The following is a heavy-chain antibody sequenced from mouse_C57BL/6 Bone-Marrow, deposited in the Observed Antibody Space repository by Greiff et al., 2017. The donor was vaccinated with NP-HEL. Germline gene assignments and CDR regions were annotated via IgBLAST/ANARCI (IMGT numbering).Heavy chain of an antibody. V-gene: IGHV1-74*01. CDR1: GYTFTSYW. CDR2: IHPSDSDT. D-gene: IGHD1-1*01. CDR3: AIGVLRYYFDY. Sequence: QVQLQQPGAELVKPGASVKVSCKASGYTFTSYWMHWVQQRPGQGLEWIGRIHPSDSDTNYNQKFKGKAPLTVAKASSTAYKQLSSLTSEDSAVYYCAIGVLRYYFDYWGQGTTLTVSS. J-gene: IGHJ2*01.